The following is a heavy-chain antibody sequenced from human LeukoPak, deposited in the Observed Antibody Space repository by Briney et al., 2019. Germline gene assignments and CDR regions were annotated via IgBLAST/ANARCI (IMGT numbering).Heavy chain of an antibody. CDR3: ARIYQSSGISSGYFDY. J-gene: IGHJ4*02. CDR1: GGSISGYY. CDR2: ISYIGST. Sequence: SETLSLTCTVSGGSISGYYWSWIRQPPGKGLEWIGYISYIGSTNYNPSLKSRVTISVDTSKTQYSLKLTSVTAADTAVYFCARIYQSSGISSGYFDYWGQGTLVTVSS. V-gene: IGHV4-59*01. D-gene: IGHD6-19*01.